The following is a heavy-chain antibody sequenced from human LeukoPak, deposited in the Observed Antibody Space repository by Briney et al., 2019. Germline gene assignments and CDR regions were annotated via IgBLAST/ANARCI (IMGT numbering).Heavy chain of an antibody. CDR2: MNPNSGNT. CDR3: ARPLSSGSLNWFDP. D-gene: IGHD3-10*01. V-gene: IGHV1-8*01. Sequence: ASVKVSCKASGYTFTSYDINWVRQATGQGLEWMGWMNPNSGNTGYAQKFQGRVTMTRNTSISTVYMELRSLRSDDTAVYYCARPLSSGSLNWFDPWGQGTLVTVSS. CDR1: GYTFTSYD. J-gene: IGHJ5*02.